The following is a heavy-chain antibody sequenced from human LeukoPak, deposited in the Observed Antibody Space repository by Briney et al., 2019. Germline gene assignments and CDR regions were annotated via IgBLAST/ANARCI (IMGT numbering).Heavy chain of an antibody. CDR2: IYCSGST. J-gene: IGHJ3*02. CDR3: AREPGYSSSWYLGAFDI. V-gene: IGHV4-31*03. D-gene: IGHD6-13*01. Sequence: SETLSLTCTVSGGSISSGGYYWSWIRQHPGQGLEWIGYIYCSGSTYYNPSLKSRFTISVYTSKNQFSLKLSSVTAADTAVYYCAREPGYSSSWYLGAFDIWGQGTMVTVSS. CDR1: GGSISSGGYY.